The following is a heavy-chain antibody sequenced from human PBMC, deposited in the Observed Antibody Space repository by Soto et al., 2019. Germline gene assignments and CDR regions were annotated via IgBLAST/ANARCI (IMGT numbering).Heavy chain of an antibody. CDR2: INPSGGST. Sequence: GASVKVSCKASGYTFTSYYMHWMRQAPGQGLEWMGIINPSGGSTSYAQKFQGRVTMTRDTSTSTVYMELSSLRSEDTAVYYCARDRVMGGGIAVAGTPTRYYGMDVWGQGTTVTVSS. CDR1: GYTFTSYY. J-gene: IGHJ6*02. CDR3: ARDRVMGGGIAVAGTPTRYYGMDV. D-gene: IGHD6-19*01. V-gene: IGHV1-46*01.